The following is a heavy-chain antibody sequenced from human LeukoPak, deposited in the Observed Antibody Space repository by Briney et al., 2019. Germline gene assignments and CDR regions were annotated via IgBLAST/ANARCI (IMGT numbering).Heavy chain of an antibody. J-gene: IGHJ4*02. CDR3: ARINRFGEGFDY. CDR1: GGSISSGGYY. CDR2: IYYSGST. V-gene: IGHV4-31*03. D-gene: IGHD3-10*01. Sequence: PSETLSLTCTVSGGSISSGGYYWSWIRQHPGKGLEWIGYIYYSGSTYYNPSLKSRVTISVDTSKNQFSLKLSSVTAADTAVYYCARINRFGEGFDYWGQGTLVTVSS.